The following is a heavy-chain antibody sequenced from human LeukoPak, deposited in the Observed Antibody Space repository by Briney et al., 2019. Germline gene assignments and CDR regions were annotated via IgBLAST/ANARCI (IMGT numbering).Heavy chain of an antibody. Sequence: PSETLSLTCTVSGGSISSSSYYWGWIRQPPGKGLEWIGSIYYSGSTYYNPSLKSRVTISVDTSKNQFSLKLSSVTAADTAVYYCARQGEHCFDYWGQGTLVTVSS. J-gene: IGHJ4*02. CDR3: ARQGEHCFDY. V-gene: IGHV4-39*01. D-gene: IGHD3-16*01. CDR1: GGSISSSSYY. CDR2: IYYSGST.